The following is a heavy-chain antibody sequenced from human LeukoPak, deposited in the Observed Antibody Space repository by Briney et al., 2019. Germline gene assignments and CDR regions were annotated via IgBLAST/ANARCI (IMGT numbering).Heavy chain of an antibody. D-gene: IGHD3-3*01. CDR2: NNPNRGNT. V-gene: IGHV1-8*01. Sequence: GASVKVSCKASGYTFSSYEINWVRQDTGQGLEGMGWNNPNRGNTGYAQEFQGRRTMTRNTAIGTAYTELSRLRSEDTAVYYCARGHGATYYDFWSGKMEGWWFDPWGQGTLVTVSS. J-gene: IGHJ5*02. CDR1: GYTFSSYE. CDR3: ARGHGATYYDFWSGKMEGWWFDP.